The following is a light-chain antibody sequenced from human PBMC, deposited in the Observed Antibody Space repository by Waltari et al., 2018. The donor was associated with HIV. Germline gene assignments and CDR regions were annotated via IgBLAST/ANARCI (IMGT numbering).Light chain of an antibody. Sequence: EIVLTQSPATLSLSQGDRATLPCRASQSVSSSLDWYQQQSGQPPRLLIYDASDRATGIPARFSGSGSGTDFTLTISSLEPEDFAVYYCQQRGNWRITFGQGTRLEIK. V-gene: IGKV3-11*01. J-gene: IGKJ5*01. CDR1: QSVSSS. CDR3: QQRGNWRIT. CDR2: DAS.